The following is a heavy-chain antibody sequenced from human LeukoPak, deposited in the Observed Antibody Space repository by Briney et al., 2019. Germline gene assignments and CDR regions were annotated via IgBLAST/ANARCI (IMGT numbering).Heavy chain of an antibody. CDR3: AKGSWFGEL. J-gene: IGHJ4*02. CDR1: GFTFSRYG. D-gene: IGHD3-10*01. CDR2: ISYDGSNK. Sequence: GGSLRLSCAASGFTFSRYGMHWVRQAPGKGLEWVAVISYDGSNKYYADSVKGRFTISRDNSKNTLYLQMNSLRAEDTAVYYCAKGSWFGELWGQGTLVTVSP. V-gene: IGHV3-30*18.